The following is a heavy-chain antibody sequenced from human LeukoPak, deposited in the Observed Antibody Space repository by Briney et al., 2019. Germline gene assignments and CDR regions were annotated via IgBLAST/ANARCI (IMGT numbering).Heavy chain of an antibody. CDR1: GFTFSSYS. V-gene: IGHV3-21*01. J-gene: IGHJ3*02. D-gene: IGHD3-22*01. Sequence: GGSLRLSCAASGFTFSSYSMNWVRQAPGKGLEWVSSISSSSSYIYYADSVKGRFTISRDNAKNSLYLQMNSLRAEDTAAYYCARDYDSSGYSDAFDIWGQGTMVTVSS. CDR2: ISSSSSYI. CDR3: ARDYDSSGYSDAFDI.